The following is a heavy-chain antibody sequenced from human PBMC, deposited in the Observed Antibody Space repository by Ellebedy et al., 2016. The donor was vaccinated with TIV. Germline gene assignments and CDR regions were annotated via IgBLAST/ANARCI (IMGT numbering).Heavy chain of an antibody. CDR3: ASNPYTGYDLHWFDS. V-gene: IGHV4-59*02. CDR1: GGSVTSQY. CDR2: FYYTGTT. J-gene: IGHJ5*01. D-gene: IGHD5-12*01. Sequence: MPSETLSLTCTVSGGSVTSQYWNWVRQPPGKGLEWIGQFYYTGTTNFNPSLKSRLSISGDKSRNQVSLKLTSVTTADTAVYYCASNPYTGYDLHWFDSWGPGTLVTVST.